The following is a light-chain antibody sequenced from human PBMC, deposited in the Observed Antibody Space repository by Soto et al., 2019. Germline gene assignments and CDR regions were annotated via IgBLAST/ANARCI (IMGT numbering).Light chain of an antibody. Sequence: NFMLTQPHSVSESPGKTVAISCTRSSGSIASNYVQWYQQRPGSSPTTVIYEDNQRPSGVPDRFSGSFDSSSNSASLTISGLKTEDEADYYCQSYYSSNHGVFGGGTSSPS. V-gene: IGLV6-57*01. CDR3: QSYYSSNHGV. J-gene: IGLJ3*02. CDR2: EDN. CDR1: SGSIASNY.